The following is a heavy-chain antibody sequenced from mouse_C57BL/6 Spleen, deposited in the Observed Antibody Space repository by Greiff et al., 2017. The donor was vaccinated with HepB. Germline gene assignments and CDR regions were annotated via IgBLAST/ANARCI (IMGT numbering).Heavy chain of an antibody. CDR1: GYTFTDYY. CDR3: ARSTGVDDFDY. Sequence: EVKLQQSGPELVKPGASVKISCKASGYTFTDYYMNWVKQSHGKSLEWIGDINPNNGGTSYNQKFKGKATLTVDKSSSTAYMELRSLTSEDSAVYYCARSTGVDDFDYWGQGTTLTVSS. J-gene: IGHJ2*01. D-gene: IGHD1-1*01. CDR2: INPNNGGT. V-gene: IGHV1-26*01.